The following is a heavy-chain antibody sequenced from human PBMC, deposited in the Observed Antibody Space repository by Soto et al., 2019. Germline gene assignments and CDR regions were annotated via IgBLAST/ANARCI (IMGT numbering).Heavy chain of an antibody. J-gene: IGHJ3*02. CDR1: GFTFSSYG. Sequence: GGSLRLSCAASGFTFSSYGMHWVRQAPGKGLEWVAVISYDGSNKYYADSVKGRFTISRDNSKNTLYLQMNSLRAEDTAVYYCAKGYGLAPYYDSSGYYSKARAHDAFDIWGQGTMVTVSS. D-gene: IGHD3-22*01. V-gene: IGHV3-30*18. CDR2: ISYDGSNK. CDR3: AKGYGLAPYYDSSGYYSKARAHDAFDI.